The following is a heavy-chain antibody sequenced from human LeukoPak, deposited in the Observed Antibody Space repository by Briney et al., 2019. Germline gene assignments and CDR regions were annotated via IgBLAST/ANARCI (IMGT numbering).Heavy chain of an antibody. V-gene: IGHV4-39*01. Sequence: PSETLSLTCTVSGGSISSSSYYWGWIRQPPGKGLEWIGRIYYSGSTYYNPSLKSRVTISVDTFKNQFSLKLSSVTAADTAVYYCARSYGDYGSYYYYYYGMDVWGQGTTVTVSS. CDR3: ARSYGDYGSYYYYYYGMDV. D-gene: IGHD4-17*01. J-gene: IGHJ6*02. CDR2: IYYSGST. CDR1: GGSISSSSYY.